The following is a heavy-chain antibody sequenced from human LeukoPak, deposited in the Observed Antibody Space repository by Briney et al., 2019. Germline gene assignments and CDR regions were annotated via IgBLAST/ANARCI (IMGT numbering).Heavy chain of an antibody. CDR2: INHSGST. J-gene: IGHJ6*03. Sequence: PSETLSLTCAVYGGSFSGYYWSWIRQPPGKGLEWIGEINHSGSTNYNPSLKSRVTISVDTSKNQFSLKLSSVTAADTAVYYCARHPGTTHKYYYMDVWGKGTTVTISS. CDR1: GGSFSGYY. V-gene: IGHV4-34*01. D-gene: IGHD1-1*01. CDR3: ARHPGTTHKYYYMDV.